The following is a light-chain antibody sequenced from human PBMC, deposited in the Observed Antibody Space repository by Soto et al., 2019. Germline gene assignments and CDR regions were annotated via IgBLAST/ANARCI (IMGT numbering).Light chain of an antibody. CDR1: SSDVGGYNY. CDR3: GSYTAIRTLYD. J-gene: IGLJ1*01. CDR2: DVS. Sequence: QSALTQPASVSGSPGQPITISCTGTSSDVGGYNYVSWYQHHPGKAPKVMIYDVSNRPSGVSNRFSGSKSGNTASLTISGLQAEDEADYYCGSYTAIRTLYDLGTGTPLTLL. V-gene: IGLV2-14*03.